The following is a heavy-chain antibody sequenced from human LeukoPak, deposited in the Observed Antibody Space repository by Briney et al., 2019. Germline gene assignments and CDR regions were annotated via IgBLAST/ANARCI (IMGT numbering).Heavy chain of an antibody. V-gene: IGHV1-69*05. CDR1: GGTFSSYA. CDR2: IIPIFGTA. Sequence: SVEVSCKASGGTFSSYAISWVRQAPGQGLEWMGGIIPIFGTANYAQKFQGRVTITTDESPSTAYMELSSLRSEDTAVYYCAREPGGATRRGNFDYWGQGTLVTVSS. D-gene: IGHD1-26*01. J-gene: IGHJ4*02. CDR3: AREPGGATRRGNFDY.